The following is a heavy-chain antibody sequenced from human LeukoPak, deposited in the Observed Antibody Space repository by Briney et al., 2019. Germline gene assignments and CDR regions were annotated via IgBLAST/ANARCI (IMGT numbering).Heavy chain of an antibody. CDR1: GGTFSSYA. D-gene: IGHD3-22*01. Sequence: SVKVSCKTSGGTFSSYAINWVRQAPGQGLEWMGWFIYIYGPAVYAEKFQGRVTITTDESSSTVYMELSSLRSEDTAVYYCASSAHYYDSNGPADYWGQGTRVTVSS. J-gene: IGHJ4*02. V-gene: IGHV1-69*05. CDR2: FIYIYGPA. CDR3: ASSAHYYDSNGPADY.